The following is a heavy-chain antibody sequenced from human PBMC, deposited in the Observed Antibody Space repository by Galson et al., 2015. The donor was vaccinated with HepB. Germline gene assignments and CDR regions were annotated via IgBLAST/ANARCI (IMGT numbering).Heavy chain of an antibody. J-gene: IGHJ4*02. CDR3: AKDGAGRYCSGGSCYPDY. V-gene: IGHV3-23*01. CDR2: ISGSGGST. CDR1: GFTFSSYA. D-gene: IGHD2-15*01. Sequence: SLRLSCAASGFTFSSYAMSWVRQAPGKGLEWVSAISGSGGSTYYADSVKGRFTISRDNSKNTLYLQMNSLRAEDTAVYYCAKDGAGRYCSGGSCYPDYWGQGTLVTVSS.